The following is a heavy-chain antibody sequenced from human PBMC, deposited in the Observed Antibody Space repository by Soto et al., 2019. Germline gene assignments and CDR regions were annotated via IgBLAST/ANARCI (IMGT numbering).Heavy chain of an antibody. J-gene: IGHJ5*02. D-gene: IGHD3-10*01. V-gene: IGHV4-39*01. CDR2: IYYSGTS. CDR3: ARLSPYDSGSYSFRYNWFHP. Sequence: SETLSLTCTVSGGSIRDDRYYWGWIRQPPGKGLEWIGSIYYSGTSSYKPSLKSRVTMSVDTSKNTVFFQMNTLRHDDTAMYFCARLSPYDSGSYSFRYNWFHPWGQGTLVTVSS. CDR1: GGSIRDDRYY.